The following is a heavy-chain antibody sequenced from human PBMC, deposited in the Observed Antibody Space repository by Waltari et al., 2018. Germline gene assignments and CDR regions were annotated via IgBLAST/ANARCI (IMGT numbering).Heavy chain of an antibody. Sequence: QVQLVESGGRVVQPGGSLRLSCTASGFPLRNYGVLWVRQAPGKGLESVAFLHYEGYDTFYADSVKGRFTISRDTSTNTLFLLMNSLRPEDTAVYYCANNPYCFNGHCLREFDYWGQGTLVTVSS. J-gene: IGHJ4*02. CDR3: ANNPYCFNGHCLREFDY. V-gene: IGHV3-30*02. D-gene: IGHD2-21*02. CDR1: GFPLRNYG. CDR2: LHYEGYDT.